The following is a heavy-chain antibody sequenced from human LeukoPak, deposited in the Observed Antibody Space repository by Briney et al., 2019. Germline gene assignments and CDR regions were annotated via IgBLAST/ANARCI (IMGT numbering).Heavy chain of an antibody. V-gene: IGHV1-46*01. J-gene: IGHJ3*02. CDR2: INPSGGST. CDR3: ARDRPGYSSSPLYDAFDI. D-gene: IGHD6-13*01. CDR1: GYTFTSYY. Sequence: GASVKASCKASGYTFTSYYMHWVRQAPGQGLEWMGIINPSGGSTSYAQKFQGRVTMTRDTSTSTVYMELSSLRSEDTAVYYCARDRPGYSSSPLYDAFDIWGQGTMVTVSS.